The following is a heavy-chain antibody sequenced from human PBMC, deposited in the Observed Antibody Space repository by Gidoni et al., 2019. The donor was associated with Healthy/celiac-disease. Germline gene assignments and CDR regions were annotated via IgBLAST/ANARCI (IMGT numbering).Heavy chain of an antibody. D-gene: IGHD5-12*01. CDR1: GGSISSSSYY. V-gene: IGHV4-39*07. CDR2: IYYSGRT. CDR3: ARDIVYSGYDFWSFDL. J-gene: IGHJ2*01. Sequence: QLQLQESGPGLVKPSETLSLTCTVSGGSISSSSYYWGWIRQPPVKGLEWIGSIYYSGRTYYNPSLKSRVTISVDTSKNQFSLKLSSVTAADTAVYYCARDIVYSGYDFWSFDLWGRGTLVTVSS.